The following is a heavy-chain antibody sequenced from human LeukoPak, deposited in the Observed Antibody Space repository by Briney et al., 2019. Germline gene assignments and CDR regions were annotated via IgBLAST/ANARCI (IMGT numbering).Heavy chain of an antibody. CDR2: IIPIFGTA. J-gene: IGHJ4*02. Sequence: GSSVTVSCTASGGTFSSYAISWVRQAPGQGLEWMGGIIPIFGTANYAQKFQGRVTITADESTSTAYMELSSLRSEDTAVYYCARGTIQLWLLFDYWGQGTLVTVSS. D-gene: IGHD5-18*01. V-gene: IGHV1-69*01. CDR3: ARGTIQLWLLFDY. CDR1: GGTFSSYA.